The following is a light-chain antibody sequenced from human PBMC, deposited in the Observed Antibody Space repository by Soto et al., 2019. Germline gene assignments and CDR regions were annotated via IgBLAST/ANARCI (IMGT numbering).Light chain of an antibody. CDR2: AAS. V-gene: IGKV1-39*01. J-gene: IGKJ1*01. CDR3: QQSYSSPPT. CDR1: QTVTTY. Sequence: DILMTQSPSSLSASIGDTVTIACRASQTVTTYLNWYQQKPGKAPKLLIYAASTLQSGVPSRFSGSRSGPDFTLTISSLQPEDFATYYCQQSYSSPPTFGQGTKVDIK.